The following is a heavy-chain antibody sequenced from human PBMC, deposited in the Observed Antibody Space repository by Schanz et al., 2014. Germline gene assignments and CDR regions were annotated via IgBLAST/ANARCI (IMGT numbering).Heavy chain of an antibody. CDR2: IYSGGST. CDR1: GFTVSSNY. CDR3: AKCIGWYGRCAFDI. Sequence: EVQLVESGGGLIQPGGSLRLSCAASGFTVSSNYMSWVRQAPGKGLEWVAVIYSGGSTVYADSVKGRFTISRDNSKNTRYLQMNSLIAEDTAVYYCAKCIGWYGRCAFDIWGQGTMVTVSS. D-gene: IGHD6-19*01. J-gene: IGHJ3*02. V-gene: IGHV3-53*01.